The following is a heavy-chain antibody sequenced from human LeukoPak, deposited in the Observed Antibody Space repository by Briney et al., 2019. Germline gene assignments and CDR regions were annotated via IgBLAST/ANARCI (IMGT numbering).Heavy chain of an antibody. D-gene: IGHD3-3*01. Sequence: GGSLRLSCAASGFTFSSYWMHWVRQAPGKGLVWVSRINSDGSSTSYADSVKGRFTISRDNAKNTLYLQMNSLRAEDTAVYYCARAVQNYDFWSGYSLYLDYWGQGTLVTVSS. CDR1: GFTFSSYW. J-gene: IGHJ4*02. CDR3: ARAVQNYDFWSGYSLYLDY. V-gene: IGHV3-74*01. CDR2: INSDGSST.